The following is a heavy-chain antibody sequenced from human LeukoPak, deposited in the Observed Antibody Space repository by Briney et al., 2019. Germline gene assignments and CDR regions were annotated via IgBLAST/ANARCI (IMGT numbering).Heavy chain of an antibody. CDR3: AKKQLAGAFDI. D-gene: IGHD6-6*01. CDR1: GFTFDDYA. J-gene: IGHJ3*02. CDR2: ISWNSGSI. Sequence: PGGSLRLSCAASGFTFDDYAMHWVRQAPGKGLERVSGISWNSGSIGYADSVKGRFTISRDNAKNSLYLQMNSLRAEDTALYYCAKKQLAGAFDIWGQGTMVTVSS. V-gene: IGHV3-9*01.